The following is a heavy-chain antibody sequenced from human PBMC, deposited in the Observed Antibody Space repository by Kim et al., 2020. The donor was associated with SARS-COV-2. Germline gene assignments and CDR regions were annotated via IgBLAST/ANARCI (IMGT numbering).Heavy chain of an antibody. V-gene: IGHV3-23*01. Sequence: GGSLRLSCVASGFTFNTYAMSWVRQAPGKGLEWVSAIGASGDSTYYADSVKGRFTISRDNSKNTLYLQMNSLRADDTAEYYCAKPYDITGNYWAPFDHWGQGTLVTVSS. CDR3: AKPYDITGNYWAPFDH. CDR1: GFTFNTYA. D-gene: IGHD3-22*01. J-gene: IGHJ4*02. CDR2: IGASGDST.